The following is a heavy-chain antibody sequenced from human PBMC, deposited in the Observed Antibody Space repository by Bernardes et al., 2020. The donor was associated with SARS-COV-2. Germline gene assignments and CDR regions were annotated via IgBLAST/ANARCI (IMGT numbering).Heavy chain of an antibody. CDR2: ISTSSSYI. D-gene: IGHD4-4*01. J-gene: IGHJ4*02. V-gene: IGHV3-21*06. Sequence: ARSLRPSCAASGFTFSSYMMNWVRQAPGKGLEWISSISTSSSYISYSDSVRGRFTISRDNAKNSVSLQMNSLRAEDTAVYYCARVDFSNLYYFDYWGQGTPVNVSS. CDR3: ARVDFSNLYYFDY. CDR1: GFTFSSYM.